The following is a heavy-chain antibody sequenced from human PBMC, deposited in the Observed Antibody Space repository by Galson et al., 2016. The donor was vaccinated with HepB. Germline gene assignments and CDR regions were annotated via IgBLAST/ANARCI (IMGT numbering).Heavy chain of an antibody. CDR2: ISYDGSNE. Sequence: SLRLSCAAPGFTFSSYGMHWVRQAPGKGLEWVAAISYDGSNEYYADSVKGRFTISRDNSKNTLYLQMNSLRAEDTALYYCAKEKGTSSGWYGELDYWGQGTLVTVST. V-gene: IGHV3-30*18. D-gene: IGHD6-19*01. CDR3: AKEKGTSSGWYGELDY. J-gene: IGHJ4*02. CDR1: GFTFSSYG.